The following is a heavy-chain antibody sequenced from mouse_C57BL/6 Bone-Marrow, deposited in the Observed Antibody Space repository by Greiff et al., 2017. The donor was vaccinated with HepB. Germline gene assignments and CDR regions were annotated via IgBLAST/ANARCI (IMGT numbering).Heavy chain of an antibody. CDR3: ERRGIYDGYYLGLFDY. CDR1: GYTFTDYA. Sequence: QVQLQQSGPELVRPGVSVKISCKGSGYTFTDYAMHWVKQSHAKSLEWIGVISTYYGDASYNQKFKDKATMTVDKSSSTAYMELARLTSEDSAFYYCERRGIYDGYYLGLFDYWGQGTTLTVSS. V-gene: IGHV1-67*01. D-gene: IGHD2-3*01. CDR2: ISTYYGDA. J-gene: IGHJ2*01.